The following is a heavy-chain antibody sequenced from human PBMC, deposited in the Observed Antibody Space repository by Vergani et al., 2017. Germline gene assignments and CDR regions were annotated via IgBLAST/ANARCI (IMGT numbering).Heavy chain of an antibody. Sequence: EVQLVESGGGLVKPGGSLRLSCAASGFTFSSYSMNWVRQAPGKGLEWVSSISSSSSYIYYADSVKGRFTISRDNAKNSMYLQMNSLRAEDTAVYYCARDLMVRGVLAFDIWGQGTMVTVSS. CDR1: GFTFSSYS. D-gene: IGHD3-10*01. CDR2: ISSSSSYI. CDR3: ARDLMVRGVLAFDI. J-gene: IGHJ3*02. V-gene: IGHV3-21*01.